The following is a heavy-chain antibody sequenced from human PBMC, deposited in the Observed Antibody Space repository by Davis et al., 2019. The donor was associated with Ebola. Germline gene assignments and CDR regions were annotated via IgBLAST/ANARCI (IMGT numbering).Heavy chain of an antibody. CDR2: INHSGST. Sequence: GSLRLSCAVYGGSFSGYYWSWIRQPPGKGLEWIGEINHSGSTNYNPSLKSRVTISVDTSKNQFSLKLSSVTAADTAVYYCARGGSSGYDFSVDYWGQGTLVTVSS. D-gene: IGHD5-12*01. CDR3: ARGGSSGYDFSVDY. V-gene: IGHV4-34*01. J-gene: IGHJ4*02. CDR1: GGSFSGYY.